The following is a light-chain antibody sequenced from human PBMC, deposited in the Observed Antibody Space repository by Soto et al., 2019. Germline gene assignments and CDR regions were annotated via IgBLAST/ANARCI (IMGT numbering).Light chain of an antibody. Sequence: QSALTQPASVSGSPGQSINISCTGTSSDVGSYNLVSWYQQHPGKAPKLMIYEGSKRPSGVSNRFSGSKSGNTASLTISGLQAEDEADYYCCSYAGSSTFVVVFGGGTKVTVL. V-gene: IGLV2-23*03. CDR2: EGS. CDR3: CSYAGSSTFVVV. CDR1: SSDVGSYNL. J-gene: IGLJ2*01.